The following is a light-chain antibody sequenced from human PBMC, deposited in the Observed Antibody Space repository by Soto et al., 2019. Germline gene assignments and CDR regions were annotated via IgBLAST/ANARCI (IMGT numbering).Light chain of an antibody. J-gene: IGKJ4*01. CDR1: QGVGSTY. V-gene: IGKV3-20*01. CDR2: AAS. CDR3: QQYSSSPLT. Sequence: EIGLTQSPGTLSLSPGERATLSCRASQGVGSTYLAWYQQKPGQAPRLLIYAASNRATGIPDRFSGSGSGTDFTLSISSLDPEDVAVYYCQQYSSSPLTFGGGTKVQIK.